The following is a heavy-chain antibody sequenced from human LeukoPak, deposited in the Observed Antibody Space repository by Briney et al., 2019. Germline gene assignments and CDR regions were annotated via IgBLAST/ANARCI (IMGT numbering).Heavy chain of an antibody. J-gene: IGHJ3*02. CDR2: ISAYNGNT. V-gene: IGHV1-18*01. Sequence: ASVKVSCKASGYTFTSYGISWARQAPGQGLEWMGWISAYNGNTNYAQKLQGRVTMTTDTSTSTAYMELRSLRSDDTAVYYCARAITMMGHDAFDIWGQGTMVTVSS. D-gene: IGHD3-22*01. CDR1: GYTFTSYG. CDR3: ARAITMMGHDAFDI.